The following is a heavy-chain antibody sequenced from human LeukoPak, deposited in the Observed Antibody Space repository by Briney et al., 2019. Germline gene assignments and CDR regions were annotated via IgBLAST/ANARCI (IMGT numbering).Heavy chain of an antibody. CDR1: GFTFSSYW. J-gene: IGHJ1*01. Sequence: GGSLRLSCAASGFTFSSYWMHWVRQAPGKGLVWVSRIKSDGSTNYADSVKGRFTISRDNAKNTVSLHMNSLRAEDTGVYYCARAPSEIGGYYPEYFRHWGQGTLVTVSS. CDR3: ARAPSEIGGYYPEYFRH. V-gene: IGHV3-74*01. CDR2: IKSDGST. D-gene: IGHD3-22*01.